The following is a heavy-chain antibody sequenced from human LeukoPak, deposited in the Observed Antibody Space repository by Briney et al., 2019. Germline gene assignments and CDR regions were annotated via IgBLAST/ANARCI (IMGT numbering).Heavy chain of an antibody. CDR3: ARVGADCSDGNCY. J-gene: IGHJ4*02. V-gene: IGHV1-18*01. Sequence: ASVKVSCKSSGYTFTTFGITWVRQAPGQGLEWMGWISTYNGNTNYAQNLQGRVTMTTDTSTSTAYMELRSLTSDDTAVYYCARVGADCSDGNCYWGQGTLVTVSS. CDR2: ISTYNGNT. D-gene: IGHD2-15*01. CDR1: GYTFTTFG.